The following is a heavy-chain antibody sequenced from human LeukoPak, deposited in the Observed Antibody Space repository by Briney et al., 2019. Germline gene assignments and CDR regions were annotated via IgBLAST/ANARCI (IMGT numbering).Heavy chain of an antibody. Sequence: GGSLRLSCAASGFTFGSYSMNWVRQAPGKGLEWVSSISSSSSYIYYADSVKGRFTISRDNAKSSLYLQMNSLRAEDTAVYYCARDLTRAYYYGSGSFGRAFDIWGQGTMVTVSS. CDR1: GFTFGSYS. V-gene: IGHV3-21*01. D-gene: IGHD3-10*01. CDR3: ARDLTRAYYYGSGSFGRAFDI. J-gene: IGHJ3*02. CDR2: ISSSSSYI.